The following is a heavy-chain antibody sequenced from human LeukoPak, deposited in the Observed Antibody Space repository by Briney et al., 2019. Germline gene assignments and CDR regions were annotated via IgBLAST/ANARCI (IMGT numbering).Heavy chain of an antibody. D-gene: IGHD4-23*01. CDR1: GFPFSNYW. CDR3: VRDRGYSTFDY. V-gene: IGHV3-7*01. J-gene: IGHJ4*02. Sequence: GGSLRLSCAGSGFPFSNYWMAWVCQAPGKGLEWVANMKEDGGEINYVDSVKGRFTISRDNAKNSLDLQMNSLRVDDTAVYYCVRDRGYSTFDYWGQGTLVIVSS. CDR2: MKEDGGEI.